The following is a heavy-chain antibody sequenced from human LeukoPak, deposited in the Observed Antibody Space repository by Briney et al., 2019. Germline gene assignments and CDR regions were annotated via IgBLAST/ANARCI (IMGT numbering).Heavy chain of an antibody. J-gene: IGHJ4*02. CDR3: ARAGRVTIFGIDY. CDR2: INHSGST. Sequence: SETLPLTCAVYGGSFSGYYWSWIRQPPGKGLEWIGEINHSGSTNYNPSLKSRVTISVDTSKNQFSLKLSSVTAADTAVYYCARAGRVTIFGIDYWGQGTLVTVSS. D-gene: IGHD3-9*01. CDR1: GGSFSGYY. V-gene: IGHV4-34*01.